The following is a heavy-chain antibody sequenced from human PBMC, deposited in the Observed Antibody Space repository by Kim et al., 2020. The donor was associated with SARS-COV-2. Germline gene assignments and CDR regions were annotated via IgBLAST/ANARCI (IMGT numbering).Heavy chain of an antibody. CDR3: AREVFGSYDY. V-gene: IGHV4-4*01. D-gene: IGHD2-15*01. CDR2: ST. J-gene: IGHJ4*02. Sequence: STNYNPSLKSRVTISVDKSKNQFSLKLTSVTAADTAVYFCAREVFGSYDYWGQGTLVTVS.